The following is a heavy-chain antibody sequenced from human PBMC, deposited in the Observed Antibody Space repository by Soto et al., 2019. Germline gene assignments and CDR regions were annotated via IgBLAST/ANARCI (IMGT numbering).Heavy chain of an antibody. CDR3: ARLPLNGDYADY. Sequence: PSETLSLTCTVSGGSISSYYWSWIRQPPGKGLEWIGYIYYSGSTNYNPSLKSRVTISVGTSKNQFSLKLSSVTAADTAVYYCARLPLNGDYADYWGQGTLVTVSS. V-gene: IGHV4-59*08. D-gene: IGHD4-17*01. J-gene: IGHJ4*02. CDR1: GGSISSYY. CDR2: IYYSGST.